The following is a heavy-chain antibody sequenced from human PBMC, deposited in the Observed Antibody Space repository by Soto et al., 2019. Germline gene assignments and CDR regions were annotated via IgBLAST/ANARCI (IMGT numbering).Heavy chain of an antibody. CDR3: AKDIAGARTYYYYGMDV. Sequence: GGSLRLSCAASGFTFDDYTMHWVRQAPGKGLEWVSLISWDGGSTYYADSVKGRFTISGDNSKNSLYLQMNSLRTEDTALYYCAKDIAGARTYYYYGMDVWGQGTTVTVSS. J-gene: IGHJ6*02. V-gene: IGHV3-43*01. CDR1: GFTFDDYT. CDR2: ISWDGGST. D-gene: IGHD6-6*01.